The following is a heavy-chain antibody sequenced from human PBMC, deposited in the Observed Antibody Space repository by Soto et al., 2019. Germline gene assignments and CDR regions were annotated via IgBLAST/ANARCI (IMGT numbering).Heavy chain of an antibody. V-gene: IGHV1-69*18. J-gene: IGHJ4*02. CDR2: IIPVFGTT. CDR1: GDTFSGYP. D-gene: IGHD3-16*01. CDR3: ATDGGCGEVNF. Sequence: QVQLVQSGAELKKPGSSVKVSCKASGDTFSGYPINWVRQAPGEGLEWMGRIIPVFGTTNDTQRFEGRVTFTADESTNTAYMELRCLLSEDTAVYYCATDGGCGEVNFWGPGTLVTVSS.